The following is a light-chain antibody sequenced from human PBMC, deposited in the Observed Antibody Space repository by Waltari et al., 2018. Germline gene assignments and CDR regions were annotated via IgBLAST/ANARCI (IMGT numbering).Light chain of an antibody. J-gene: IGKJ1*01. CDR3: QQSYSTPRT. CDR2: AAS. Sequence: DIQMTQSPSSLSASLGDRVTITCRASQNISTYLNWYQQKSEKAPKLLIYAASSLQSGVRSRFSGGGSGTDCTLPISSLQPEDFATYYWQQSYSTPRTFGLGTKVEIK. CDR1: QNISTY. V-gene: IGKV1-39*01.